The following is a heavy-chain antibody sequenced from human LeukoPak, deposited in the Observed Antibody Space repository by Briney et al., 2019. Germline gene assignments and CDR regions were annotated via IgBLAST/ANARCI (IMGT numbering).Heavy chain of an antibody. CDR1: GYTFTSYG. CDR2: ISAYNGNT. CDR3: ARRNFDWLSFDY. Sequence: ASVKVSCKASGYTFTSYGISWVRQAPGQGLEWMGWISAYNGNTNYAQKLQGRVTMTTDTSASTAYMELGSLRSDDTAVYYCARRNFDWLSFDYWGQGTLVTVSS. D-gene: IGHD3-9*01. J-gene: IGHJ4*02. V-gene: IGHV1-18*01.